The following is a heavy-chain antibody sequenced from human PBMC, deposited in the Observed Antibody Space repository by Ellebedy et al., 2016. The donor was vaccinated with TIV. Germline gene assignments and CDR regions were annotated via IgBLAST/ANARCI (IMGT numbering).Heavy chain of an antibody. CDR2: ISSGGTTI. D-gene: IGHD2-15*01. Sequence: GGSLRLXXAASGFSFSDSYMSWIRQAPGKGLEWVSYISSGGTTIHYADSMKGRFTISRDNAKNSLYLQMNSLRAEDTAVYYCAKVVKGSLDPWGQGTLVTVSS. J-gene: IGHJ5*02. V-gene: IGHV3-11*01. CDR3: AKVVKGSLDP. CDR1: GFSFSDSY.